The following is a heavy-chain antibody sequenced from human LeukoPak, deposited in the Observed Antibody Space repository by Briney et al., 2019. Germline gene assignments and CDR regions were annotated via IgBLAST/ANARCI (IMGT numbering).Heavy chain of an antibody. CDR2: IYPGDSDT. V-gene: IGHV5-51*01. Sequence: PGESLKISCKGSGYSFTSYWIGWVRQMPGKGLEWMGIIYPGDSDTGYSPSFQGQVTISADKSISTAYLQWTSLKASDTAMYYCARRTDRSFWYLDYWGQGTLVTVSS. CDR1: GYSFTSYW. J-gene: IGHJ4*02. CDR3: ARRTDRSFWYLDY.